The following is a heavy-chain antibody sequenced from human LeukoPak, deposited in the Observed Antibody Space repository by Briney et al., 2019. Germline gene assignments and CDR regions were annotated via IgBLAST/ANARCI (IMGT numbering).Heavy chain of an antibody. CDR3: AREGPIVGATHLVDY. D-gene: IGHD1-26*01. CDR2: INPNSGGT. V-gene: IGHV1-2*02. J-gene: IGHJ4*02. CDR1: GYTFTDYY. Sequence: ASVKVSCKAYGYTFTDYYMHWVRQAPGQGLEWMGWINPNSGGTNYAQKFQGRVTMTRDTSISTAHMELSRLRSDDTAVYYCAREGPIVGATHLVDYWGQGTLVTVSS.